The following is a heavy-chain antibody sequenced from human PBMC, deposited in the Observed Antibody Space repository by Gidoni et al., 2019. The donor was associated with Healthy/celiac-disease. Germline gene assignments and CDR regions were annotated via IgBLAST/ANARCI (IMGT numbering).Heavy chain of an antibody. J-gene: IGHJ4*02. CDR1: GFTFSSYS. CDR3: ARDGGLGGNDY. V-gene: IGHV3-21*01. D-gene: IGHD2-15*01. CDR2: ISSSSSYI. Sequence: EVQLVESGGGLVKPGGSLRLSCAASGFTFSSYSMNWVRQAPGKGLECVSSISSSSSYIYYADSVKGRFTISRDNAKNSLYLQMNSLRAEDTAVYYCARDGGLGGNDYWGQGTLVTVSS.